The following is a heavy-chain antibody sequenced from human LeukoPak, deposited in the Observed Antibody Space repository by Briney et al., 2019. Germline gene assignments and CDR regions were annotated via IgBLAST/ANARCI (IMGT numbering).Heavy chain of an antibody. J-gene: IGHJ4*02. Sequence: SETLSLTCTVSGGSISSSSYYWGWIRQPPGKGLEWIGSIYYSGSTYYNPSLKSRVTISVDTSKNQFSLKLSSVTAADTAVYYCARGRIVVVPAAGFDYWGQGTLVTVSS. CDR2: IYYSGST. V-gene: IGHV4-39*07. CDR3: ARGRIVVVPAAGFDY. CDR1: GGSISSSSYY. D-gene: IGHD2-2*01.